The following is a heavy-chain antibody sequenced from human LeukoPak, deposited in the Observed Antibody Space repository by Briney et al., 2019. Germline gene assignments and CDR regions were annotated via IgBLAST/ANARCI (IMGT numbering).Heavy chain of an antibody. CDR2: IYYSGST. V-gene: IGHV4-59*01. Sequence: SETLSLTCTVSGGSIRGYFWTWIRQPPGKGLEWIGYIYYSGSTNYNPSLKSRVTIAVDTSKNQFSLRLSSVTAADTAVYYCAMAYSSSWYYFDYWGQGTLVTVSS. CDR1: GGSIRGYF. J-gene: IGHJ4*02. D-gene: IGHD6-13*01. CDR3: AMAYSSSWYYFDY.